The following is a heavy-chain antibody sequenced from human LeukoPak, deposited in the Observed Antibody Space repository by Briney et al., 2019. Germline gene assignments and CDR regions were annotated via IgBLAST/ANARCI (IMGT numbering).Heavy chain of an antibody. CDR3: ARSGSLAGYSSGWYYYYYYMDV. Sequence: ASVKVSCKASGYDFTKYAVQWVRQAPGQRLEWMGWIDAGNGRTKYSQDFQGRVTITRDTSARIAYMELSSLTSDDMSVYYCARSGSLAGYSSGWYYYYYYMDVWGKGTTVTVSS. CDR1: GYDFTKYA. V-gene: IGHV1-3*03. D-gene: IGHD6-19*01. J-gene: IGHJ6*03. CDR2: IDAGNGRT.